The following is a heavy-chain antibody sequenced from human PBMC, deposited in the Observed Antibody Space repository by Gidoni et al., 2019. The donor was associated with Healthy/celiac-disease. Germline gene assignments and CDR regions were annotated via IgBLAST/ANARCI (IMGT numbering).Heavy chain of an antibody. J-gene: IGHJ4*02. CDR3: AKDVYSSSWPMYFDY. CDR1: GFTFDDYA. V-gene: IGHV3-9*01. D-gene: IGHD6-13*01. Sequence: EVQLVESGGGLVQPGRSLRLSCAASGFTFDDYAMHWVRQAPGKGLEWFSGISWNSGSIGYADSVKGRFTISRDNAKNSLYLQMNSLRAEDTALYYCAKDVYSSSWPMYFDYWGQGTLVTVSS. CDR2: ISWNSGSI.